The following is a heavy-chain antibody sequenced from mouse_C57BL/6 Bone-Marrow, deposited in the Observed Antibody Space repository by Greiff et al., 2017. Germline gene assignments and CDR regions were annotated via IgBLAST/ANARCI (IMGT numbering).Heavy chain of an antibody. Sequence: QVQLQQSGAELAKPGASVKLSCKASGYTFTSYWMHWVKQRPGQGLEWIGYINPSSGYTKYNQKFKDKATLTEDKSSSTAYMQLSSLTYEDSAVYYCARWGVPFDYWGQGTTLTVSS. CDR1: GYTFTSYW. V-gene: IGHV1-7*01. J-gene: IGHJ2*01. CDR3: ARWGVPFDY. CDR2: INPSSGYT.